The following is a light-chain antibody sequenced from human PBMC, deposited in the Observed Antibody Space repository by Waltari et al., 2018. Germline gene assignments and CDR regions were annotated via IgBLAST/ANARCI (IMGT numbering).Light chain of an antibody. CDR3: QQYNNWPLT. Sequence: EIVMTQSPATLSVSPGERATLSCSASQSVSSNLAWYQQKPGQAPRLLSYGASTRATGIPARFSGSGYRTEYTLTISSLQSEDFAVYYCQQYNNWPLTFGGGTKVEIK. CDR1: QSVSSN. V-gene: IGKV3-15*01. CDR2: GAS. J-gene: IGKJ4*01.